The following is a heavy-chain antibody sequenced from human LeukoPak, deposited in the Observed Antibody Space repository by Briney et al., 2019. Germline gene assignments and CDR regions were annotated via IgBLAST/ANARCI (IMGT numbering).Heavy chain of an antibody. V-gene: IGHV3-74*01. CDR3: ATLPSRQWLVPGGDY. CDR1: GFTFSSYW. Sequence: GGSLRLSCAASGFTFSSYWMHWVRQAPGKGLVWVSRINSDGSSTSYADSVKGRFTISRDNAKNTLYLQMSSLRAEDTAVYYCATLPSRQWLVPGGDYWGQGTLVTVSS. CDR2: INSDGSST. J-gene: IGHJ4*02. D-gene: IGHD6-19*01.